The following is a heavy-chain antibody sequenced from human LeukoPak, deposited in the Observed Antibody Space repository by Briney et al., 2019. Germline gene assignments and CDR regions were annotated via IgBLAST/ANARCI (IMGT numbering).Heavy chain of an antibody. CDR3: VRDWEY. D-gene: IGHD1-26*01. CDR1: GFTVSFNY. J-gene: IGHJ4*02. CDR2: IYSGGGT. V-gene: IGHV3-66*01. Sequence: GGSLRLSCVASGFTVSFNYMSWVRQAPGKGLEWVSAIYSGGGTYYADSVRGRFSISRDNSRDTLFLQMNSLRVEDTAVYYCVRDWEYWGQGTLVTVSS.